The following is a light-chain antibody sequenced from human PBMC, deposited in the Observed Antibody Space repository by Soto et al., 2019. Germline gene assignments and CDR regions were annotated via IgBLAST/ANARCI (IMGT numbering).Light chain of an antibody. CDR1: SSDVGGYNY. J-gene: IGLJ1*01. V-gene: IGLV2-8*01. Sequence: QSALTQPPSASGSPGQSVTISCTGTSSDVGGYNYVSWYQQHPGKAPKLMIYEVSKRPSGVPDRFSGSKSGNTASLTISGLQAADEADYYCASYLTTSPLEVFGTGTKVTVL. CDR2: EVS. CDR3: ASYLTTSPLEV.